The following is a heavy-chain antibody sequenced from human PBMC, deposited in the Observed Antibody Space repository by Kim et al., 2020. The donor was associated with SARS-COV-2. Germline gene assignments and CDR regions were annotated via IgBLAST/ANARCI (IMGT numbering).Heavy chain of an antibody. J-gene: IGHJ6*02. CDR2: ISAYNGNT. CDR3: ARSMSSWYLGDYYYYGMDV. CDR1: GYTFTSYG. D-gene: IGHD6-13*01. Sequence: VKVSCKASGYTFTSYGISWVRQAPGQGLEWMGWISAYNGNTNYAQKLQGRVTMTTDTSTSTAYMELRSLRSDDTAVYYCARSMSSWYLGDYYYYGMDVWGQGTTVTVSS. V-gene: IGHV1-18*04.